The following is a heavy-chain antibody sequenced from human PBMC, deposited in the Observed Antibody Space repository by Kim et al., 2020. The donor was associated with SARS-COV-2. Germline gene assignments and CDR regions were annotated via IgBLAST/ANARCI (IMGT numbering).Heavy chain of an antibody. D-gene: IGHD6-13*01. Sequence: ASVKVSCKASGYTFTSYAMHWVRQAPGQRLEWIGWINAGNGNTKYSQKFQGRVTITRDTSASTAYMELGSLRSEDTAVYYCARGGAAAGRVYYYGMDVWGQGTTVTVS. J-gene: IGHJ6*02. CDR3: ARGGAAAGRVYYYGMDV. CDR2: INAGNGNT. CDR1: GYTFTSYA. V-gene: IGHV1-3*01.